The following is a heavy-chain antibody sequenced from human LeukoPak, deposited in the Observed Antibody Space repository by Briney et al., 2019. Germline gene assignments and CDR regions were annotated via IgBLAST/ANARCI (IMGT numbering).Heavy chain of an antibody. Sequence: GASVKVSCNASAYRFTIYGISRLRQAHAPGIDWMGWISAYNGNTNYAQKLQGRVTMTTDTSTSTAYMELRSLRSYDTAVYYCAREGIVAAVDYWGQGTLVTVSS. J-gene: IGHJ4*02. CDR3: AREGIVAAVDY. CDR1: AYRFTIYG. D-gene: IGHD5-12*01. V-gene: IGHV1-18*01. CDR2: ISAYNGNT.